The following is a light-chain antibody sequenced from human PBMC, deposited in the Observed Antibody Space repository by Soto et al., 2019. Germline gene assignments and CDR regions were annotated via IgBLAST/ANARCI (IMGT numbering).Light chain of an antibody. J-gene: IGKJ1*01. CDR3: QQYGRSPKWT. Sequence: EIVLTQSPGTLSLSPGERATLSCRASQTISGTYLAWYQQKPGQAPRLLIYSSSSRAAGVSDRFSGSGSGTDFSLTISRLEPEDFAMYYCQQYGRSPKWTFGQGTKVDI. CDR2: SSS. V-gene: IGKV3-20*01. CDR1: QTISGTY.